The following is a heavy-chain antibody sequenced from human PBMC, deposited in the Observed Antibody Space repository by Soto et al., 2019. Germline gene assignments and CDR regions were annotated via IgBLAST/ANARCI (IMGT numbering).Heavy chain of an antibody. Sequence: GASVKVSCKASGGTFSSYAISWVRQAPGQGLEWMGGIIPIFGTANYAQKFQGRVTITADESTSTAYMELSSLRSEDTAVYYCARDWWSGSYDFCCGYYSGYYYGMDVWGQATTVTVSS. CDR1: GGTFSSYA. V-gene: IGHV1-69*13. CDR2: IIPIFGTA. D-gene: IGHD3-3*01. CDR3: ARDWWSGSYDFCCGYYSGYYYGMDV. J-gene: IGHJ6*02.